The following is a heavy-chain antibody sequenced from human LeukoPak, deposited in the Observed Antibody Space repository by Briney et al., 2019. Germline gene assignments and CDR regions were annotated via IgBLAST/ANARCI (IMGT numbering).Heavy chain of an antibody. V-gene: IGHV4-59*08. CDR1: GGSLSGYY. CDR2: IYYSGST. CDR3: ATQPSGDVVPIYTGYWYFDL. Sequence: SETLSLTCAVYGGSLSGYYWSWIRQPPGKGLEWIGYIYYSGSTNYNPSLKSRVTISVDTSKNQFSLKLSSVTASDTAVYYCATQPSGDVVPIYTGYWYFDLWGRGTLVTVSS. D-gene: IGHD5-12*01. J-gene: IGHJ2*01.